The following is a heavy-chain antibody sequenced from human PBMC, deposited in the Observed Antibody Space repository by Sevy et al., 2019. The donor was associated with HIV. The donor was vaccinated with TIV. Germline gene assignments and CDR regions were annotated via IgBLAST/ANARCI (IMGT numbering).Heavy chain of an antibody. CDR2: IKKDGSEK. V-gene: IGHV3-7*03. J-gene: IGHJ6*02. CDR3: ARDCSSTSCLWGLDV. CDR1: GFTFSNYW. Sequence: GGSLRLSCAASGFTFSNYWMSWVRQAPGKGLEWVANIKKDGSEKYYVHSVKGRFTISRDNAKNSLFLQMNSLRAEDTALYYCARDCSSTSCLWGLDVWGQGTTVTVSS. D-gene: IGHD2-2*01.